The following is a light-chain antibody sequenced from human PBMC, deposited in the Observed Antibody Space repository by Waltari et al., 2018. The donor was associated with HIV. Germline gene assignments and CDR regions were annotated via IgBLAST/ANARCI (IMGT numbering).Light chain of an antibody. CDR3: SSYTSSSTPWV. CDR1: SSDAGGYND. CDR2: EVS. V-gene: IGLV2-14*01. Sequence: QSALTQPASVSGSPGQSLTISCTGTSSDAGGYNDVPWYQQHPGKAPKLMIFEVSNRPSGVSNRFSGSKSGNTASLTISGLQAEDEADYYCSSYTSSSTPWVFGGGTKLTVL. J-gene: IGLJ3*02.